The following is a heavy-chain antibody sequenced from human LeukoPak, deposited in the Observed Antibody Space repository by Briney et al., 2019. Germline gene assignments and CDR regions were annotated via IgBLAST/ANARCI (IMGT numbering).Heavy chain of an antibody. CDR1: GFTFSSYA. D-gene: IGHD2-2*01. Sequence: GGSLRLSCAASGFTFSSYAMHWVRQAPGKGLEWVSSISSSSSYIYYADSLKGRFTISRDNAKNSLYLQMNSLRAEDTAVYYCAREVLPAAMGIDYWGQGTLVTVSS. J-gene: IGHJ4*02. V-gene: IGHV3-21*01. CDR2: ISSSSSYI. CDR3: AREVLPAAMGIDY.